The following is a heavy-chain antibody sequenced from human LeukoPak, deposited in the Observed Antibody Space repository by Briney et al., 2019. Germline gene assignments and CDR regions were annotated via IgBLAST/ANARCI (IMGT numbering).Heavy chain of an antibody. Sequence: PGGSLRLSCAASGFTFSSYSMSWVRQAPGKGLEWVSYISSSSSTIYYADSVKGRFTISRDNAKNSLYLQMNSLRAEDTAVYYCASGRILDYWGQGTLVTVSS. CDR3: ASGRILDY. CDR2: ISSSSSTI. J-gene: IGHJ4*02. CDR1: GFTFSSYS. V-gene: IGHV3-48*01. D-gene: IGHD2-15*01.